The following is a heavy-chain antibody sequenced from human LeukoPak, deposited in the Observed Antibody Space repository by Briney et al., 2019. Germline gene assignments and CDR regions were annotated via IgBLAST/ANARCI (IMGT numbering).Heavy chain of an antibody. CDR2: INAGSGNT. J-gene: IGHJ6*02. V-gene: IGHV1-3*01. D-gene: IGHD3-10*01. CDR1: GYTFTSYA. Sequence: ASVKVSCKASGYTFTSYAMHWVRQAPGQRLEWMGWINAGSGNTKYSQKFQGRVTITRDTSASTAYMELSSLRSEDTAVYYCARGSWRFGELYYYYYGMDVWGQGTTVTVSS. CDR3: ARGSWRFGELYYYYYGMDV.